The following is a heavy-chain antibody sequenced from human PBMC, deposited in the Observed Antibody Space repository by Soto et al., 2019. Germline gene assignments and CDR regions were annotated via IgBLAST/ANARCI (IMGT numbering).Heavy chain of an antibody. J-gene: IGHJ5*02. Sequence: SETLSLTCSVSGASIRSYYWHWIRQPPGKGLEWIGYVYYSGSTNYNPSLKSRVTISVDTSKNQFSLKLSSVTAADTAVYYCARGAERVVPAALNWFDPWGQGTLVTVSS. CDR2: VYYSGST. CDR3: ARGAERVVPAALNWFDP. CDR1: GASIRSYY. D-gene: IGHD2-2*01. V-gene: IGHV4-59*01.